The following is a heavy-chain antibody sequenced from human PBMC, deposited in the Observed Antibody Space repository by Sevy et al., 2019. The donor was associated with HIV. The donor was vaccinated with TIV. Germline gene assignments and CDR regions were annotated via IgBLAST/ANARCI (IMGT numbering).Heavy chain of an antibody. V-gene: IGHV3-49*03. CDR2: IRRNSHEPYGGTT. J-gene: IGHJ4*02. CDR1: GFTFGDYA. CDR3: TRPLATADTPEYFFDY. D-gene: IGHD5-12*01. Sequence: LRLSCTSSGFTFGDYAMSWFRQAPGKGLEWVAFIRRNSHEPYGGTTEYAASVKGRFTISRDDSKSIAYLQMNSLKTEDTAVYYCTRPLATADTPEYFFDYWGQGILVTVSS.